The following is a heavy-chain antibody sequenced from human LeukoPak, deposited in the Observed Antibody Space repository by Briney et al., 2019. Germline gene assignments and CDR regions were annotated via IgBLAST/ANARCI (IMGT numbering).Heavy chain of an antibody. Sequence: PGGSLRLSCAASGFTFSSYCMNWVRQAPGKGLEWVSSISSSGSYIYYADSVKGRFTISRDNAKNSLYLQMNSLRAEDTAVYYCARDGYYCDSSGYADYWGQGTLVTVSS. V-gene: IGHV3-21*01. CDR3: ARDGYYCDSSGYADY. CDR1: GFTFSSYC. CDR2: ISSSGSYI. D-gene: IGHD3-22*01. J-gene: IGHJ4*02.